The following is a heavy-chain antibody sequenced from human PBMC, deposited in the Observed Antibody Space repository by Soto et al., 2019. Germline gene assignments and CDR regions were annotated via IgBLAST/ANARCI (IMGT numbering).Heavy chain of an antibody. CDR1: GGSISSSRYY. V-gene: IGHV4-39*01. CDR3: ARQYESAYYDFWTWDPSGMDV. CDR2: IYYSGST. D-gene: IGHD3-3*01. Sequence: SETLSLTCTVSGGSISSSRYYWGWIRQPPGKGLEWIGSIYYSGSTYYNPSLKSRVTISVDTSKNQFSLKLSSVTAADTAVYYCARQYESAYYDFWTWDPSGMDVWGQGTMVTVSS. J-gene: IGHJ6*02.